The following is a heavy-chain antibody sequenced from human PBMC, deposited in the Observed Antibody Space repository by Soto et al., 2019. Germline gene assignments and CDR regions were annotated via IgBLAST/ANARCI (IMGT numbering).Heavy chain of an antibody. CDR2: IFHSGSP. CDR3: ARDLHDYGDWYFDL. Sequence: QLRLQESGSGLVKPSQTLSLTCAVSGGSISSGNDSWSWIRQPPGKGLEWIGYIFHSGSPYYNPSRKSRVTISVDRSKNQFSLRLSSVTAADTAVYYCARDLHDYGDWYFDLWGRGNLVTVSS. J-gene: IGHJ2*01. V-gene: IGHV4-30-2*01. D-gene: IGHD4-17*01. CDR1: GGSISSGNDS.